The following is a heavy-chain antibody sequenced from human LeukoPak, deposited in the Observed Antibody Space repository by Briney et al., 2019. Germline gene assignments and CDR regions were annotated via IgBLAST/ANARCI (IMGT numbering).Heavy chain of an antibody. Sequence: GGSLRLSCAASGFTFSSYAMYWVRQAPGKGLEWVAVISYDGSNKYYADSVKGRFTISRDNSKNTLYLQMNSLRAEDTAVYYCARDLLAAAGDYWGQGTLVTVSS. D-gene: IGHD6-13*01. V-gene: IGHV3-30-3*01. J-gene: IGHJ4*02. CDR2: ISYDGSNK. CDR1: GFTFSSYA. CDR3: ARDLLAAAGDY.